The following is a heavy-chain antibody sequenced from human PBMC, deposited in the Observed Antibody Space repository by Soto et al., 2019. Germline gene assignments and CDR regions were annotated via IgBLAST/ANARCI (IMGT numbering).Heavy chain of an antibody. V-gene: IGHV3-30*18. CDR1: GFSFSNYG. D-gene: IGHD6-19*01. Sequence: GGSLRLSCAASGFSFSNYGMHWVRQAPGKGLEWVAVISYDASDKYYADSVKGRFTISRDNSKNTLYLQMNSLRAEDTAVYYCAKSTQWLIPTDAFDIWGQGTMVTVSS. CDR3: AKSTQWLIPTDAFDI. J-gene: IGHJ3*02. CDR2: ISYDASDK.